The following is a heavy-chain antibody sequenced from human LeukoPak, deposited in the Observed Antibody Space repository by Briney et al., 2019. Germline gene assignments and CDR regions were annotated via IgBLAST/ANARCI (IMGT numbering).Heavy chain of an antibody. V-gene: IGHV3-21*01. CDR3: ARDVGSGSYSASDY. J-gene: IGHJ4*02. Sequence: PGGSLRLSCAASGFTFSNYSMSWVRQAPGKGLEWVSFIGSSSRYIYYADSVKGRFTISRDDAKNSLYLQMNSLRAEDTAVYYCARDVGSGSYSASDYWGQGTLVTVSS. CDR1: GFTFSNYS. D-gene: IGHD3-10*01. CDR2: IGSSSRYI.